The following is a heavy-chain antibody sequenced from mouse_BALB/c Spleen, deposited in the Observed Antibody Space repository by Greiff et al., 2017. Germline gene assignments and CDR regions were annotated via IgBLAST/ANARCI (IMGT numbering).Heavy chain of an antibody. CDR3: ARSGNYVAY. D-gene: IGHD2-1*01. CDR2: ILPGSGST. Sequence: VQLQQSGAELMKPGASVKISCKATGYTFSSYWIEWVKQRPGHGLEWIGEILPGSGSTNYNEKFKGKATFTADTSSNTAYMQLSSLTSEDSAVYYCARSGNYVAYWGQGTLVTVSA. V-gene: IGHV1-9*01. CDR1: GYTFSSYW. J-gene: IGHJ3*01.